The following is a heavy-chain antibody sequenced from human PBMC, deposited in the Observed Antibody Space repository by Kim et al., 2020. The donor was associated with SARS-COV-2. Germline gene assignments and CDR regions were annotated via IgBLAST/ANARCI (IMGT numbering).Heavy chain of an antibody. V-gene: IGHV4-39*01. CDR1: GGSISSSSYY. Sequence: SETLSLTCTVSGGSISSSSYYWGWIRQPPGKGLEWIGSIYYSGSTYYNPSLKSRVTISVDTSKNQFSLKLSSVTAADTAVYYCARHCGYSYGSDNWFDPWGQGTLVTVSS. CDR2: IYYSGST. D-gene: IGHD5-18*01. CDR3: ARHCGYSYGSDNWFDP. J-gene: IGHJ5*02.